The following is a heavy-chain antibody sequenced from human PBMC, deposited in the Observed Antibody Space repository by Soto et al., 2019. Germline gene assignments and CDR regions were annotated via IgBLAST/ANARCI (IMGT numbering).Heavy chain of an antibody. CDR2: ISLSRGYT. D-gene: IGHD2-15*01. Sequence: GGSLRLSCAACGVSFSDFYIGWIRQAPGKGLEWVSYISLSRGYTKYADSVKGRFTISRDNTKNLLYLQMNSLRAEDTAVYYCARSVDLDHWGQGTLVTVSS. V-gene: IGHV3-11*06. J-gene: IGHJ4*02. CDR1: GVSFSDFY. CDR3: ARSVDLDH.